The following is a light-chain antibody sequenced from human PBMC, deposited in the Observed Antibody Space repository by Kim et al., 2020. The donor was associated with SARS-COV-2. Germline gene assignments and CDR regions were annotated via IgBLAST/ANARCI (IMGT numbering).Light chain of an antibody. CDR3: NSRDSSGNHRWV. Sequence: GQTVRITCQGDSHRSYYESWYQQKPGQAPVLVIYGKNNRPSGIPDRFSGSSSGNTASLTITGAQAEDEADYYCNSRDSSGNHRWVFGGGTQLTVL. CDR2: GKN. V-gene: IGLV3-19*01. CDR1: SHRSYY. J-gene: IGLJ3*02.